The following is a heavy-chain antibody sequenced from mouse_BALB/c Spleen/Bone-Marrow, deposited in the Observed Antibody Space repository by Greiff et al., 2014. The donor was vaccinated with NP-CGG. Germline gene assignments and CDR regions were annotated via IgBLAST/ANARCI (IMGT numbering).Heavy chain of an antibody. CDR2: IGPANGNT. CDR3: AAYYYGSSQFAY. J-gene: IGHJ3*01. D-gene: IGHD1-1*01. V-gene: IGHV14-3*02. CDR1: GFNVKDTY. Sequence: EVQLQQSGAELVKPGASVELSCTASGFNVKDTYMHWVKQRPEQGLEWIGRIGPANGNTKYDPKFQGKATITADTSSNTAYLQLSSLTSEDTAVYYCAAYYYGSSQFAYWGQGTLVTVSA.